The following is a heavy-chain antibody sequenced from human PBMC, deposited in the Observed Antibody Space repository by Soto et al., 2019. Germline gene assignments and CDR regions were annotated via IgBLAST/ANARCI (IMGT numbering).Heavy chain of an antibody. J-gene: IGHJ4*02. D-gene: IGHD5-12*01. CDR1: GGPINTFY. V-gene: IGHV4-4*07. Sequence: SETLSLTCTVSGGPINTFYWSWVRQPAGKGLEWIGRIFSSGSTSFNPSLESRVAMSVDTSKNHFSLNLSSVTAADMAVYYCAREGSYSAYNFAHGIQLWSFDFWGQGALVTVSS. CDR3: AREGSYSAYNFAHGIQLWSFDF. CDR2: IFSSGST.